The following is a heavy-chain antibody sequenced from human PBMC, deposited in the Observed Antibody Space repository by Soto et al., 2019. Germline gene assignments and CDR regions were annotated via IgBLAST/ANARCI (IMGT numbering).Heavy chain of an antibody. J-gene: IGHJ5*02. V-gene: IGHV5-51*01. Sequence: PGESLKISCKASGYNFVTYWIGWVRQMPGKGLEWMGIVYPGDSATRYSPSFQGQVTISADKSINTAYLQWSSLKASDTGIYYCARRVAVAGSAWWFDPWGQGTQVTVSS. CDR2: VYPGDSAT. CDR1: GYNFVTYW. CDR3: ARRVAVAGSAWWFDP. D-gene: IGHD6-19*01.